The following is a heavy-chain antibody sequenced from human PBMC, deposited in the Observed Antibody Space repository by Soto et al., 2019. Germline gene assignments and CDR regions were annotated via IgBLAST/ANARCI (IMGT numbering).Heavy chain of an antibody. J-gene: IGHJ2*01. CDR2: VIPIFGTA. D-gene: IGHD5-12*01. Sequence: QVQLVQSGAEVKKPGSSVTVSCKASGGTFSSYTISWVRQAPGQGLEWMGGVIPIFGTANYAQKFQGRVTIPVDRATXTAYMEVSRLGSEDTAVYYCAIGNHRWLHWWYFDLWGRGTLVTGSS. V-gene: IGHV1-69*12. CDR1: GGTFSSYT. CDR3: AIGNHRWLHWWYFDL.